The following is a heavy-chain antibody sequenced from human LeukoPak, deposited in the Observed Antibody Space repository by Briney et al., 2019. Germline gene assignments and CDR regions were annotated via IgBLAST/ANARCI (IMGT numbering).Heavy chain of an antibody. Sequence: SETLSLTCTVSGVSITTYYWSWIRQPPGKGLEWIGFIYYSGNTNYNPSLKSRVTISVDTSKNQFSLKLSSVTAADTAVYYCARHLPPFHSSSWYEGWYFDLWGRGTLVTVSS. J-gene: IGHJ2*01. CDR1: GVSITTYY. V-gene: IGHV4-59*08. CDR2: IYYSGNT. CDR3: ARHLPPFHSSSWYEGWYFDL. D-gene: IGHD6-13*01.